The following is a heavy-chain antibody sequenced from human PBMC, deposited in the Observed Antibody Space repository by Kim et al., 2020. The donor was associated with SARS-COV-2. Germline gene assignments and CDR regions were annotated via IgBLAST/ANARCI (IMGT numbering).Heavy chain of an antibody. CDR3: AREPYSIGCDLDY. D-gene: IGHD6-19*01. J-gene: IGHJ4*02. Sequence: GGSLRLSCAASGFTFSNYCMHWVRQAPGKGLEWLAVISSDGGNKDYADSVKGRFTISRDNSKNTLYLQMNSLRAEDTAVYYCAREPYSIGCDLDYWGQGT. CDR1: GFTFSNYC. V-gene: IGHV3-33*01. CDR2: ISSDGGNK.